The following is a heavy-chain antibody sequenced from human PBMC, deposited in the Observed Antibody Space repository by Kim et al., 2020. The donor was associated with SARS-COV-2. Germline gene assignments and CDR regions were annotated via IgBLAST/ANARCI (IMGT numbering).Heavy chain of an antibody. CDR2: IFYTGST. Sequence: SETLSLTCTVSGGSISSYYWSWIRQPPGKGPEWIGYIFYTGSTTYNPSLKSRVTISVDASKNQFSLKLSSLTAADTAVYYCARRSSGYRATLDYWGQGTL. V-gene: IGHV4-59*01. CDR3: ARRSSGYRATLDY. CDR1: GGSISSYY. J-gene: IGHJ4*02. D-gene: IGHD2-2*02.